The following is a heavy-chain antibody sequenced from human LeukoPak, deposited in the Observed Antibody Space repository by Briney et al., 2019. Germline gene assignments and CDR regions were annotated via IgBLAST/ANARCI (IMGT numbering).Heavy chain of an antibody. CDR1: GYTFTSYY. J-gene: IGHJ4*02. CDR2: INPSGGST. V-gene: IGHV1-46*01. Sequence: ASVKVSCKASGYTFTSYYMHWVRQAPGQGLEWMGIINPSGGSTSYAQKFQGRVTMTRDTSTSTVYTELSSLRSEDTAVYYCARGMAKDVVVAAFANWGQGTLVTVSS. CDR3: ARGMAKDVVVAAFAN. D-gene: IGHD2-15*01.